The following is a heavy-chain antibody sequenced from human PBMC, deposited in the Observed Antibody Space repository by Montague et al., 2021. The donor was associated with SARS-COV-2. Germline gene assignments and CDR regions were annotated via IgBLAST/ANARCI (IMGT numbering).Heavy chain of an antibody. CDR1: GFTFSDYY. V-gene: IGHV3-11*01. CDR3: ARVGWFGEDGSDI. CDR2: ISSSCSTI. Sequence: SLRLSCAASGFTFSDYYMSWIRQAPGMGLEWVSYISSSCSTIYYSDSVKVRFTISRDNARNSLYLQMNSLRGEDTAVYYCARVGWFGEDGSDIWGQGTMVTVSS. J-gene: IGHJ3*02. D-gene: IGHD3-10*01.